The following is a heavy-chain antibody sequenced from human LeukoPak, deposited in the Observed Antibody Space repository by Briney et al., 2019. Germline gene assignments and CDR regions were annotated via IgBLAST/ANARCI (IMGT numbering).Heavy chain of an antibody. CDR1: EFSVGSNY. V-gene: IGHV3-66*01. Sequence: GGSLRLSCAASEFSVGSNYMTWVRQAPGKGLEWVSLIYSGGSTYYADSVKGRFTISRDNAKNPLYLQMNSLRAEDTAFYYCARNFGGGDRSGPFYWGQGTLVTVSS. D-gene: IGHD3-22*01. CDR2: IYSGGST. J-gene: IGHJ4*02. CDR3: ARNFGGGDRSGPFY.